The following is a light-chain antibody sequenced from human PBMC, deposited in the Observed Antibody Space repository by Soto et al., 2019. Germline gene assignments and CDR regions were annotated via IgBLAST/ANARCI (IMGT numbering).Light chain of an antibody. CDR2: DAS. CDR3: QQYNPYSRT. J-gene: IGKJ1*01. Sequence: DIQMTQSPSTLSSSLGDRGTITFLASQSISSWLAWYQQKPGKAPKLLIYDASSLESGVPSRFSGSGSGTDFTLTISSLQRDDFAIYYCQQYNPYSRTFGQGTKVDIK. V-gene: IGKV1-5*01. CDR1: QSISSW.